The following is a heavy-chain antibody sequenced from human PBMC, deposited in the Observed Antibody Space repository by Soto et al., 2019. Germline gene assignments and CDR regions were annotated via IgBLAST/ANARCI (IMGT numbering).Heavy chain of an antibody. Sequence: SVKVSCKASGGTFSSYTISWVRQAPGQGLEWMGRIIPILGIANYAQKFQGRVTITADKSTSTAYMELSSLRSEDTAVYYCARSIRYCSSTSCYRGSDAFDIWGQGTMVTVSS. D-gene: IGHD2-2*01. CDR1: GGTFSSYT. CDR2: IIPILGIA. CDR3: ARSIRYCSSTSCYRGSDAFDI. J-gene: IGHJ3*02. V-gene: IGHV1-69*02.